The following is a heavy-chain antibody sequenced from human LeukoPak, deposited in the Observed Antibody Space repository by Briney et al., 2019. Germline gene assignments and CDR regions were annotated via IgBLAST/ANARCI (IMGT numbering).Heavy chain of an antibody. CDR1: GGSISSYY. D-gene: IGHD3-16*02. V-gene: IGHV4-4*07. J-gene: IGHJ4*02. CDR2: IYTSGST. CDR3: ARANYDYVWGGYRLDY. Sequence: SETLSLTCTVSGGSISSYYWSWIRQPAGKGLKWIGRIYTSGSTNYNPSLKSRVTMSVDTSKNQFSLKLSSVTAADTAVYYCARANYDYVWGGYRLDYWGQGTLVTVSS.